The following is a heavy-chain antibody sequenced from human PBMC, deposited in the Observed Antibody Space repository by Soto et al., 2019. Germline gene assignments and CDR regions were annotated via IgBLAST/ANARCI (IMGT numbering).Heavy chain of an antibody. J-gene: IGHJ5*01. CDR3: ATDQGYSSS. D-gene: IGHD1-26*01. V-gene: IGHV1-18*01. CDR1: GYTSATYD. CDR2: ISAYKNST. Sequence: ASVKVSCKTSGYTSATYDICWVRQAPGQGLEWMGWISAYKNSTNYAQKFHGRVTLTTDTSTSTVYMELMSLRFDDTAVYYCATDQGYSSSWGQGTLVTVSS.